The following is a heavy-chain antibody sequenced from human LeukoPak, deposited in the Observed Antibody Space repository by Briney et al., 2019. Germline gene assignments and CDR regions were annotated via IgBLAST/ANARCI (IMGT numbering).Heavy chain of an antibody. CDR1: GGSFSGFY. D-gene: IGHD5-18*01. CDR3: ARGGVRGYSYGPVIWFDP. V-gene: IGHV4-34*01. J-gene: IGHJ5*02. Sequence: SETLSLTCAVYGGSFSGFYWNWIRQSPGKGLEWIGDLSHSGNTNYNPSLESRVTISGDTSKNQFSLKLSSVTAADTAVYYCARGGVRGYSYGPVIWFDPWGQGTLVTVSS. CDR2: LSHSGNT.